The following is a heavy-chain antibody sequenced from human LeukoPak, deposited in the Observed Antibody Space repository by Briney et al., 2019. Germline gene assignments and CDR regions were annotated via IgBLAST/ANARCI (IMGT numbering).Heavy chain of an antibody. J-gene: IGHJ4*02. CDR2: ITGSGGTT. CDR3: ARAYGSSGYYQLPIDY. Sequence: GQSLRLSCAASGFTFSSYAMSWVRQAPGKGLEWVSGITGSGGTTHHADSVKGRFTISRDNSKNTLFLQMNSLRVEDTALYYCARAYGSSGYYQLPIDYWGQGTLVTVSS. D-gene: IGHD3-22*01. V-gene: IGHV3-23*01. CDR1: GFTFSSYA.